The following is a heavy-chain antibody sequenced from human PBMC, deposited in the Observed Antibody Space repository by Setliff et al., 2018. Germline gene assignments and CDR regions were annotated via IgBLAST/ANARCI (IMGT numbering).Heavy chain of an antibody. CDR1: GITFKNAW. D-gene: IGHD4-4*01. CDR2: IKSSREGATS. V-gene: IGHV3-15*01. CDR3: TTGPRDSRNYMTWLDS. Sequence: PGGSLRLSCSVSGITFKNAWMTWVRQAPGKGPEWVGRIKSSREGATSDYGAPAKGRFTIPRDDSKNMIYLQMNNLKSDDTGFYYCTTGPRDSRNYMTWLDSWGQGTLVTVSS. J-gene: IGHJ5*01.